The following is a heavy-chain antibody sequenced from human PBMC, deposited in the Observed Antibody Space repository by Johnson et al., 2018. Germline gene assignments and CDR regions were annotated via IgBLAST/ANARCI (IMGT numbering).Heavy chain of an antibody. CDR3: EREWVSSGWSTFDI. J-gene: IGHJ3*02. D-gene: IGHD6-19*01. CDR2: ILYDGSNK. CDR1: GFIFSYYA. Sequence: QVQLVESGGGVVQPGRSLRLSCAASGFIFSYYAVHWVRQAPGKGLEWVAVILYDGSNKYYADSVKGRFTISRDNSKNTLYLQINSLKAEDTAVYYCEREWVSSGWSTFDIWGQGTMVTVSS. V-gene: IGHV3-30-3*01.